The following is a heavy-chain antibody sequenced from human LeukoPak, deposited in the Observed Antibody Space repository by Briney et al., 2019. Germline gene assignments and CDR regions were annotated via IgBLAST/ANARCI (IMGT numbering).Heavy chain of an antibody. D-gene: IGHD3-10*01. J-gene: IGHJ4*02. CDR2: ISDSGTGT. V-gene: IGHV3-23*01. CDR1: GFTFSSYW. Sequence: GGSLRLSCVGSGFTFSSYWMSWVRQAPGKGLEWVSSISDSGTGTYYADSVKGRFSISRDNSKNTVYLQMNSLRAEDTAVYYCAGGMTIPDSWGQGTVLTVSS. CDR3: AGGMTIPDS.